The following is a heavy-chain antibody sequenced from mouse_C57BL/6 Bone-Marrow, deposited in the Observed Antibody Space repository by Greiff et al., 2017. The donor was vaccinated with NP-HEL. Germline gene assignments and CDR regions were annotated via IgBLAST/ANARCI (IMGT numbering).Heavy chain of an antibody. CDR2: ISNLAYSI. V-gene: IGHV5-15*01. Sequence: EVQLVESGGGLVQPGGSLKLSCAASGFTFSDYGMAWVRQAPRKGPEWVAFISNLAYSIYYADTVTGRFTISRENAKNTLYLEMSSLRSEDTAMYYCARPYYYGSSWFAYWGQGTLVTVSA. CDR3: ARPYYYGSSWFAY. CDR1: GFTFSDYG. D-gene: IGHD1-1*01. J-gene: IGHJ3*01.